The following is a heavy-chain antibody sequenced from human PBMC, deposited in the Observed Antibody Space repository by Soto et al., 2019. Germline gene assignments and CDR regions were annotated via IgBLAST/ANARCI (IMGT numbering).Heavy chain of an antibody. CDR1: GYTFSSYY. Sequence: ASVKVSCKASGYTFSSYYMNWVRQAPGQGLEWLGIINPSGGNTNHAQKFQGRVTMTTDTSTSTAYMELRSLRSDDTAVYYCARGVGSGTYYNQYNWFDPWGQGTLVTVSS. J-gene: IGHJ5*02. CDR2: INPSGGNT. CDR3: ARGVGSGTYYNQYNWFDP. V-gene: IGHV1-46*01. D-gene: IGHD3-10*01.